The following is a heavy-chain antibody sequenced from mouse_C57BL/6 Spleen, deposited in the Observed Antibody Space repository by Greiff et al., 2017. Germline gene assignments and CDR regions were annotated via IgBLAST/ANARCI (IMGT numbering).Heavy chain of an antibody. CDR3: ARGWSRNYYAMDY. CDR2: IYPGDGDT. V-gene: IGHV1-82*01. J-gene: IGHJ4*01. D-gene: IGHD1-1*02. Sequence: QVQLQQSGPELVKPGASVTISCKASGYAFSSSWMNWVKQRPGKGLEWIGRIYPGDGDTNYNGKFKGKATLTADKSSSTAYMQLSSLTSEDSAVYVCARGWSRNYYAMDYWGQGTSVTVSS. CDR1: GYAFSSSW.